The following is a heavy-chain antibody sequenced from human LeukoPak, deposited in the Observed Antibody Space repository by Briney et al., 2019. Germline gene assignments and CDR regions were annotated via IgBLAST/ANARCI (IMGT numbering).Heavy chain of an antibody. CDR3: ARSNNGGWGYCDY. CDR1: GFTVSSSY. Sequence: GGSLRLSCAASGFTVSSSYMSWVRQAPGKGLEWVAVIWYDGSNKYYADSVKGRFTISRDNSKNTLYVQMSSLRAEDTAVYYCARSNNGGWGYCDYWGQGSLVTVSS. J-gene: IGHJ4*02. D-gene: IGHD3-16*01. CDR2: IWYDGSNK. V-gene: IGHV3-33*08.